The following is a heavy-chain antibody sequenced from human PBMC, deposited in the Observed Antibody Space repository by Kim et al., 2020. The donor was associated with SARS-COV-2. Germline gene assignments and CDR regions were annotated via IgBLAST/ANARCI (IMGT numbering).Heavy chain of an antibody. CDR3: ARGAPVEWGGYFDY. D-gene: IGHD1-26*01. CDR1: GGTFSSYA. J-gene: IGHJ4*02. CDR2: IIPIFGTA. V-gene: IGHV1-69*13. Sequence: SVKVSCKASGGTFSSYAISWVRQAPGQGLEWMGGIIPIFGTANYAQKFQGRVTITADESTSTAYMELSSLRSEDTAVYYCARGAPVEWGGYFDYWGQGTLVTVSS.